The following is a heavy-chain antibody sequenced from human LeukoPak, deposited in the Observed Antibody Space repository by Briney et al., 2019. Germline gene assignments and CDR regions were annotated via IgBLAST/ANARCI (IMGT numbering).Heavy chain of an antibody. Sequence: GGSLRLSCAASGLTFSSYWMSWGRQAPGKGLEWVTNIMPDGSDKYYVDSVKGRFTISRDNAKNSLYLQMNSLRGEDRAVYYCARHHFYGSGTYSPAHYMDVWGKGTTVTVSS. J-gene: IGHJ6*03. CDR2: IMPDGSDK. CDR3: ARHHFYGSGTYSPAHYMDV. V-gene: IGHV3-7*01. CDR1: GLTFSSYW. D-gene: IGHD3-10*01.